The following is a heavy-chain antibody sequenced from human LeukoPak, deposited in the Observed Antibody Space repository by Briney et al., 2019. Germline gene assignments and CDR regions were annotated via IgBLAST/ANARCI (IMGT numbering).Heavy chain of an antibody. D-gene: IGHD3-3*02. CDR3: ARDPGFSSFDY. V-gene: IGHV3-7*01. J-gene: IGHJ4*02. Sequence: GGSLRLSCAVSGFTFSDYWVTWVRQTPGKGLEFVANINRDGSVKNYVDSVKGRFTISRDNAKNSLYLQMTSLRVDDTAIYYCARDPGFSSFDYWGQGALVTVSS. CDR1: GFTFSDYW. CDR2: INRDGSVK.